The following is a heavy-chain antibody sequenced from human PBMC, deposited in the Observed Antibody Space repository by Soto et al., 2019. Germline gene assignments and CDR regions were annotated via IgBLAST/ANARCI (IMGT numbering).Heavy chain of an antibody. V-gene: IGHV3-30*03. CDR3: TGGVASGY. D-gene: IGHD2-8*02. Sequence: QVQLEESGGGVVQPGRSLRLSCAVSGFTVSSYGMHWVRQAPGKGLEWVAVISRDGRTTFYADSVKGRFTISKDNSRNTLSLEMNSLREDDMAVYYCTGGVASGYWGQGTLVTVSS. CDR2: ISRDGRTT. CDR1: GFTVSSYG. J-gene: IGHJ4*02.